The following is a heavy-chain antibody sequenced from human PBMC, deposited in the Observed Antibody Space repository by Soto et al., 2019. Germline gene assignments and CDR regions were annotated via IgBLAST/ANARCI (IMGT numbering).Heavy chain of an antibody. Sequence: QVQLVESGGGVVQPGRSLRLSCAASGFTFSSYAMHWVRQAPGKGLEWVAVISYDGSNKYYADSVKGRFTISRDNSKNTLYLQMNSLRAEDTAVYYCARDDYDSSVRNYWGQGTLVTVSS. CDR1: GFTFSSYA. CDR2: ISYDGSNK. CDR3: ARDDYDSSVRNY. D-gene: IGHD3-22*01. J-gene: IGHJ4*02. V-gene: IGHV3-30-3*01.